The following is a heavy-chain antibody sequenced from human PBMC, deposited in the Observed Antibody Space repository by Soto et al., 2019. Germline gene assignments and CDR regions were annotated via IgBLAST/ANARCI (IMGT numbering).Heavy chain of an antibody. Sequence: SETLSLTCAVYGGSFSGYYWSWIRQPPGKGLEWIGEINHSGSTNYNPSLKSRVTISVDTSKNQFSLKLSSVTAADTAVYYCARGSYDFWSGYYIPTYMDVWGKGTTVTVSS. J-gene: IGHJ6*03. CDR1: GGSFSGYY. CDR3: ARGSYDFWSGYYIPTYMDV. D-gene: IGHD3-3*01. CDR2: INHSGST. V-gene: IGHV4-34*01.